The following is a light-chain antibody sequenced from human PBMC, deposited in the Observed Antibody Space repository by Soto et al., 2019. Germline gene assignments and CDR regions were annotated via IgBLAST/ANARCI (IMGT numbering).Light chain of an antibody. CDR2: KVS. V-gene: IGKV2-30*01. J-gene: IGKJ2*01. CDR1: QSLVYSDGNTY. CDR3: MQGTHVK. Sequence: DVVMTQSPLSLPVTLGQPASISCRSSQSLVYSDGNTYLNWFQQRPGQSPRRLIYKVSNRDSGVPDRFSGSGSVTDFTLKISRVEAEDVGVYYCMQGTHVKFGQGTKLEIK.